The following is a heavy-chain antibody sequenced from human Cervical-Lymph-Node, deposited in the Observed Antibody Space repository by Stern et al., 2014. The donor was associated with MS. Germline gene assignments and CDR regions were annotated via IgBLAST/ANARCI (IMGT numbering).Heavy chain of an antibody. CDR3: ARGGAVATSDYYFDY. CDR2: ISYDGSDK. V-gene: IGHV3-30*01. CDR1: GFTFSYHA. D-gene: IGHD5-12*01. J-gene: IGHJ4*02. Sequence: VQLVESGGGVVQPGRSLRLSCAASGFTFSYHAMHWVRQAPGQGLEWVAVISYDGSDKNDADSVKGRFTISRDNSRNTLYLQRNSLRVDDTAVYYCARGGAVATSDYYFDYWGQGILVTVSS.